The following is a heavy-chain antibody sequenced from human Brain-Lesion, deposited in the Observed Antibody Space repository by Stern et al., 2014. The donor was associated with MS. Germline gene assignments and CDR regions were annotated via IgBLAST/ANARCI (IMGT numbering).Heavy chain of an antibody. CDR1: GGPIINYY. CDR3: ARGDIVVVPAARSFGSDYYYPGLDV. D-gene: IGHD2-2*01. V-gene: IGHV4-59*01. CDR2: ISDSGSV. Sequence: QVQLQESGPGLVKPSETLSLTCTASGGPIINYYRTWIRQPPGKGLEWIGDISDSGSVAYNPALQRRLTMSLEPSTNQFSLRLSSVTAADTAVYFCARGDIVVVPAARSFGSDYYYPGLDVWGQGTTISVS. J-gene: IGHJ6*02.